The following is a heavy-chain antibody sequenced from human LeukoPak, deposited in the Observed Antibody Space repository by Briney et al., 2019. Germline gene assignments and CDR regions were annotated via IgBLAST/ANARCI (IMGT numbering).Heavy chain of an antibody. D-gene: IGHD1-7*01. Sequence: ASVKVSCKASGGTFSSYAISWVRQAPGQGLEWMGGITPIFGTANYAQKFQGRVTITTDESTSTAYMELSSLRSEDTAVYYCARQSGTTDYYYYYMDVWGKGTTVTVSS. V-gene: IGHV1-69*05. J-gene: IGHJ6*03. CDR2: ITPIFGTA. CDR3: ARQSGTTDYYYYYMDV. CDR1: GGTFSSYA.